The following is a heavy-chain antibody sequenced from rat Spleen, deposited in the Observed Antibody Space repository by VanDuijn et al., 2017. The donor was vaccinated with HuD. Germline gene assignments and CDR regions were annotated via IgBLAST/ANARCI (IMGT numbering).Heavy chain of an antibody. CDR1: GFTFSDYY. V-gene: IGHV5-29*01. CDR2: ISYDGSST. D-gene: IGHD4-3*01. J-gene: IGHJ3*01. CDR3: ARQDTSGYSNWFAY. Sequence: EVQLVESGGGLVQPGRSLKLSCEPSGFTFSDYYMAWVRQAPTKGLEWVATISYDGSSTYYRDSVKGRFTVSRDNSKSTLYLQVDSLRSEDTATYYCARQDTSGYSNWFAYWGQGTLVTVSS.